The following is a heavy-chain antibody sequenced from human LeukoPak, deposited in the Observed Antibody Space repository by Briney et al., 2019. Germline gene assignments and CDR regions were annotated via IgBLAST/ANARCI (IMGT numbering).Heavy chain of an antibody. Sequence: ASVKVSCKVSGYTLTELSMHWVRQAPGKGLEWMGGFDPEDGETIYAQKFQGRVTMTEDTSTDTAYMELSSLRSEDTAVYYCARCLWDSSGYYPNYYYYYMDVWGKGTTVTVSS. J-gene: IGHJ6*03. CDR3: ARCLWDSSGYYPNYYYYYMDV. CDR2: FDPEDGET. V-gene: IGHV1-24*01. CDR1: GYTLTELS. D-gene: IGHD3-22*01.